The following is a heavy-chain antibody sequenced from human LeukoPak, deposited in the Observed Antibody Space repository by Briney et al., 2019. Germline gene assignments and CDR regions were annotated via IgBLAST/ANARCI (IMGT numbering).Heavy chain of an antibody. Sequence: RRSLWLSCAASGVSLSSSTLYWVCKGPRQGLERLSFMSHDGSNKYYADSVKGRFTIYRDNSKNTLYLQMNSQRADDTAVYYCAIDIAFDGTGPPDYWGQGTLVTVSS. V-gene: IGHV3-30*04. CDR2: MSHDGSNK. CDR3: AIDIAFDGTGPPDY. D-gene: IGHD3-3*02. CDR1: GVSLSSST. J-gene: IGHJ4*02.